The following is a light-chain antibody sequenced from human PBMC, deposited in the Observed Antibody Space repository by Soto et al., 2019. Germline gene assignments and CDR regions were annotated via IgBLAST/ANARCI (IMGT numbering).Light chain of an antibody. Sequence: EIVLTQSPGTLSLSLGERATLSCRASQSVSSNYLAWYQQKPGQAPRLLIYGTSSRATGIPDRFSGSGSGTDFPLPISRLEPEDFAGYYCQQYGNSPRYSFGQGTNLRSN. CDR2: GTS. V-gene: IGKV3-20*01. CDR3: QQYGNSPRYS. J-gene: IGKJ2*03. CDR1: QSVSSNY.